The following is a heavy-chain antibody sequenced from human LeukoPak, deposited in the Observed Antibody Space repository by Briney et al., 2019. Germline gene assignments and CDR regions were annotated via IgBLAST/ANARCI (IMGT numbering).Heavy chain of an antibody. CDR2: VHYSGST. J-gene: IGHJ5*02. CDR3: ARARGGHGDYGSWFDP. D-gene: IGHD4-17*01. CDR1: GDSISGYY. V-gene: IGHV4-59*01. Sequence: SETLSLTCTVSGDSISGYYWNWIRQPPGKGLEWIGFVHYSGSTNYNPFLKSRVTISVDISKNQFSLNLSSVTAADTAVYYCARARGGHGDYGSWFDPWGQGTLVPVSS.